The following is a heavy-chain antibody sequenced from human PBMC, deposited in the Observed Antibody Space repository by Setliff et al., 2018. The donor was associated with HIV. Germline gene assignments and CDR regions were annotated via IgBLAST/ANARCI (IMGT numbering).Heavy chain of an antibody. Sequence: ASVKVSCKAAGDTFTGYYMHWVRQAPGQGLEWMGRINPNSGDTNYEQKFKGRVTMTRDTSISTAYMEVTRLRSDDTAVYYCARGSTAVNYYYYYIDVWGKGTTVTVSS. CDR2: INPNSGDT. J-gene: IGHJ6*03. CDR3: ARGSTAVNYYYYYIDV. D-gene: IGHD2-2*01. CDR1: GDTFTGYY. V-gene: IGHV1-2*06.